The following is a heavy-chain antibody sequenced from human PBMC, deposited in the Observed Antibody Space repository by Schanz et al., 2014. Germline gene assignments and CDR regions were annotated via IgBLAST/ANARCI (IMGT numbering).Heavy chain of an antibody. Sequence: EVQLVQSGGGLVQPGGSLRLSCAASGFTFSSYGMHWVRQAPGKGLEWVANIKEDGSVKDYVDSVEGRFTISRDNAKRSLFLQMNSLRVEDTAVYFCVSQTGSPNYWGQGTLVTVSS. V-gene: IGHV3-7*01. J-gene: IGHJ4*02. CDR1: GFTFSSYG. D-gene: IGHD6-13*01. CDR2: IKEDGSVK. CDR3: VSQTGSPNY.